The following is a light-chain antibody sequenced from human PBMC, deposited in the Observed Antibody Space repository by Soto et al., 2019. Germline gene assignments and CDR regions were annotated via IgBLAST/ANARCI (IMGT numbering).Light chain of an antibody. V-gene: IGKV3-15*01. CDR3: QQYNNWPYT. CDR2: GAS. Sequence: EIVMTQSPATLSVSPGERANLSCRASQSVSSNLAWYQHKPRQAPRLLIYGASTRATGIPARFIGSGSGTEFTLTISSLQSEDFAVYYCQQYNNWPYTFGQGTKLEIK. CDR1: QSVSSN. J-gene: IGKJ2*01.